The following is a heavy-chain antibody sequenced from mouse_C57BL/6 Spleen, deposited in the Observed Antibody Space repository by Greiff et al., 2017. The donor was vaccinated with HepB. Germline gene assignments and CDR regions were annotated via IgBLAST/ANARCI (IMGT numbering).Heavy chain of an antibody. CDR2: IDPSDSET. V-gene: IGHV1-52*01. J-gene: IGHJ4*01. CDR1: GYTFTSYW. CDR3: ARSRIYDGSYAMDY. D-gene: IGHD2-3*01. Sequence: VKQSCKASGYTFTSYWMHWVKQRPIQGLEWIGNIDPSDSETHYNQKFKDKATLTVDKSSSTAYMQRSSLKSEDSAVYYCARSRIYDGSYAMDYWGQGTSVTVSS.